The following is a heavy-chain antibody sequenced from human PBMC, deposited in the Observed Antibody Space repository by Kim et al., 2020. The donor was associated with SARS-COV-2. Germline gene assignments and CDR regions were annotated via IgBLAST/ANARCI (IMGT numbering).Heavy chain of an antibody. V-gene: IGHV5-51*01. D-gene: IGHD6-25*01. J-gene: IGHJ3*02. CDR1: AYTFSRYW. Sequence: GESLKISCQGFAYTFSRYWIVWVRQMPGKGPEWVGIVYPGDSDTRYSPSFRGPVTISVDKSINTAYLQWRSLETSDAAIYYCARRGIAASGLTEGAFDIWGQGTMVTVS. CDR2: VYPGDSDT. CDR3: ARRGIAASGLTEGAFDI.